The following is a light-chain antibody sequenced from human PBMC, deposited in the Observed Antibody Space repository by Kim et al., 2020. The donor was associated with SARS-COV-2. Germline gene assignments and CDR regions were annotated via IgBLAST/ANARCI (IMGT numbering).Light chain of an antibody. CDR2: STT. J-gene: IGLJ3*02. Sequence: QSVLTQPPSASGAPGQRVTISCSGSSSNIGSNYVYWYQQLPGTAPKLLIYSTTQRRSGVPDRFSGSKSGTSASLAISGLRSEDEADYYCAAWDNRLNWVFGGGTQLTVL. CDR1: SSNIGSNY. CDR3: AAWDNRLNWV. V-gene: IGLV1-47*02.